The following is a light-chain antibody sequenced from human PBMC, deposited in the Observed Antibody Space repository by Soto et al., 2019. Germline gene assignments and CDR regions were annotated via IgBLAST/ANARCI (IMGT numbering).Light chain of an antibody. Sequence: QSVLTQPPSASGSPGQSVTISCTGTSSDVGRYKYVSWYQQYPGKAPKVMIYEVNKRPSGVPERFSGSKSGNTASLTVSGLQTEDEAHYYCSSFAGSSKLVFGGGTKLTVL. CDR3: SSFAGSSKLV. J-gene: IGLJ3*02. CDR2: EVN. V-gene: IGLV2-8*01. CDR1: SSDVGRYKY.